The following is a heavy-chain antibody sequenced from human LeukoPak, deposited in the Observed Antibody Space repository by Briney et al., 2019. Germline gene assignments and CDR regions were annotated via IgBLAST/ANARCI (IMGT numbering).Heavy chain of an antibody. CDR2: IYSGGST. J-gene: IGHJ4*02. V-gene: IGHV3-53*01. CDR1: GFTVSSNY. Sequence: GGSLRLSCAASGFTVSSNYMSWVRQAPGKGLEWVSVIYSGGSTYYADSVKGRFTISRDNSKNTLYLQMNSLRAEDTAVYYCARDALPRYSSGWYKDYWGQGTLVTVSS. D-gene: IGHD6-19*01. CDR3: ARDALPRYSSGWYKDY.